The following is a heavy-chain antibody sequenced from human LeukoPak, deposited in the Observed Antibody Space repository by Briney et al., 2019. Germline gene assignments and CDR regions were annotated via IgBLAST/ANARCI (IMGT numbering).Heavy chain of an antibody. D-gene: IGHD4-17*01. Sequence: SETLSLTCAVYGGSFSGYYWSWIRQPPGKGLEWIGEINHSGSTNYNPSLKSRVTISVDTSKNQFSLRLSSVTAADTAVYYCARDSGMDGDYVQREHNDAFDIWGQGTMVTVSS. CDR2: INHSGST. V-gene: IGHV4-34*01. J-gene: IGHJ3*02. CDR3: ARDSGMDGDYVQREHNDAFDI. CDR1: GGSFSGYY.